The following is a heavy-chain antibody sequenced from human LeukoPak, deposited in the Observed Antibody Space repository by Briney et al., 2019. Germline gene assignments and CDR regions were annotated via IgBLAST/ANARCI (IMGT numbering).Heavy chain of an antibody. J-gene: IGHJ4*02. Sequence: GGPLRLSCAASGFTFSSYAMSWVRQAPGKGLEWVSAISGSGGSTYYADSVKGRFTISRDNSKNTLYLQMNGLRAEDTAVYYCAKDPGYSGSYPSFDYWGQGTLVTVSS. CDR3: AKDPGYSGSYPSFDY. D-gene: IGHD1-26*01. CDR2: ISGSGGST. CDR1: GFTFSSYA. V-gene: IGHV3-23*01.